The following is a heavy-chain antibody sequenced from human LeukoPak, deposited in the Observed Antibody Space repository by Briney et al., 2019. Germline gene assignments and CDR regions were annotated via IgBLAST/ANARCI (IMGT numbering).Heavy chain of an antibody. J-gene: IGHJ3*02. D-gene: IGHD3-10*01. CDR3: ARAAYGSGRRAFDI. CDR1: GFTFSSYW. Sequence: GSLRLACAASGFTFSSYWKNWVRQAPGTGLEWVANIKQDGSEKYYVASVTGRFTISRDNAKNALYLQMNSLRAEDTAVYYCARAAYGSGRRAFDIWGQGTMVTVSS. CDR2: IKQDGSEK. V-gene: IGHV3-7*04.